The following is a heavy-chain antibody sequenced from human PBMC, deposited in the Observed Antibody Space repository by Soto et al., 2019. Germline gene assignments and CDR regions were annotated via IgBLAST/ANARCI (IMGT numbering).Heavy chain of an antibody. J-gene: IGHJ4*02. CDR2: INHSGST. D-gene: IGHD6-19*01. Sequence: TSETLSLTCTVSGGSISSRSYYWGWIRQPPGKGLEWIGEINHSGSTNYNPSLKSRVTISVDTSKNQFSLKLSSVTAADTAVYYCARDFPLVEQWLGEYDYWGQATLVTVSS. CDR3: ARDFPLVEQWLGEYDY. V-gene: IGHV4-39*07. CDR1: GGSISSRSYY.